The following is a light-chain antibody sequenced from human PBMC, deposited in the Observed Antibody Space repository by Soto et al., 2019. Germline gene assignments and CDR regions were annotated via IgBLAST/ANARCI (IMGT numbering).Light chain of an antibody. V-gene: IGKV3-15*01. CDR2: DAS. J-gene: IGKJ4*01. Sequence: EIVMTQSPATLSASPGEGATLSCKAGQNVYNNLAWYQQRPGQPPRLLIYDASTRATGISARFSGSGYGTEFTLTIISLQSEDFAVYFCKQCRNWPLTFGGGTKVDIK. CDR1: QNVYNN. CDR3: KQCRNWPLT.